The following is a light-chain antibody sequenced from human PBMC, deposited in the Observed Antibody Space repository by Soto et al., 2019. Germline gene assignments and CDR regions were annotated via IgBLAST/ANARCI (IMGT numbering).Light chain of an antibody. J-gene: IGLJ2*01. V-gene: IGLV1-40*01. CDR3: QSYDTSLSDVL. Sequence: QLVLTQPPSVSRAPGQRVTVSCTGSSSNIGAGHHVHWYQQLPGTAPKLLIYNNDNRPSGVPDRFSGSKSGTSASLAISGLQAEDEAEYYCQSYDTSLSDVLFGGGTKVTVL. CDR2: NND. CDR1: SSNIGAGHH.